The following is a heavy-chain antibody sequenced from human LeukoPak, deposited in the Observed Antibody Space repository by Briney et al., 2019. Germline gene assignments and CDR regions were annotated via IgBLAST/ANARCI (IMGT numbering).Heavy chain of an antibody. CDR1: GYTFTGYD. D-gene: IGHD3-10*01. J-gene: IGHJ4*02. Sequence: ASVKVSCKASGYTFTGYDINWVRQATGQGLEWMGWISAYNGNTNYAQKLQGRVTMTTDTSTSTAYMELRSLRSDDTAVYYCARMYYYGSGSYYPPYFDHWGQGTLVTVSS. CDR2: ISAYNGNT. CDR3: ARMYYYGSGSYYPPYFDH. V-gene: IGHV1-18*01.